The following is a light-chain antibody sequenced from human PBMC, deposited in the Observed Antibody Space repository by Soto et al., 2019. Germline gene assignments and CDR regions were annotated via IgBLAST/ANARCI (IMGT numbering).Light chain of an antibody. J-gene: IGKJ1*01. CDR2: HAS. CDR3: LQDYYYPWT. CDR1: QSISNW. Sequence: DIQMTQSPSTLSASVGDRVTITCRASQSISNWLAWYQQKPGTAPKVLIYHASNLQSGVPSRFSGSGSGTDFTLTISSLQPEDFATYYCLQDYYYPWTFGQVTKVDIK. V-gene: IGKV1-5*01.